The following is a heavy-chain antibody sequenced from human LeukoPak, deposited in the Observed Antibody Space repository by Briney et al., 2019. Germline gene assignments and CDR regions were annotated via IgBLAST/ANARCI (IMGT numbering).Heavy chain of an antibody. CDR2: IVGSSST. V-gene: IGHV3-21*01. CDR3: ARIGAGSSRDY. CDR1: GLXFSNFA. Sequence: GGSLRLSCAASGLXFSNFAMTWVRQAPGKGLEWVSSIVGSSSTYYADSLKGRFTISRDNAKNSLYLQMNSLRAEDTAVYYCARIGAGSSRDYWGQGTLVTVSS. D-gene: IGHD6-13*01. J-gene: IGHJ4*02.